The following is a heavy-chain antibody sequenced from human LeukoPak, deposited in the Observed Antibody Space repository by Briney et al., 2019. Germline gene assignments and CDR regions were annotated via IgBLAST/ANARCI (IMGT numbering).Heavy chain of an antibody. D-gene: IGHD3-16*01. CDR3: ARLLQGEWYFDY. Sequence: GGSLRLSCAASGFTFSTYWMHWVRQTPGKGLVWVSRSGSTTNYADSVKGRFTISRDNAKNTLYLQMNSLRAEDTAVYYCARLLQGEWYFDYWGQGTLVTVSS. J-gene: IGHJ4*02. V-gene: IGHV3-74*01. CDR1: GFTFSTYW. CDR2: SGSTT.